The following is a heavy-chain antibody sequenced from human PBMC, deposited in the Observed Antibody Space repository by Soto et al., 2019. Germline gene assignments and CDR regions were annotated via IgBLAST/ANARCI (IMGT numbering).Heavy chain of an antibody. Sequence: SETLSLTCAVSGGSISSGGYSWSWIRQPPGKGLEWIGSIYYSGSTYYNPSLKSRVTISVDTSKNQFSLKLSSVTAADTAVYYCASQGIDPVVPAAYYYYGMDVWGQGTTVTVSS. CDR3: ASQGIDPVVPAAYYYYGMDV. CDR1: GGSISSGGYS. V-gene: IGHV4-30-2*03. J-gene: IGHJ6*02. CDR2: IYYSGST. D-gene: IGHD2-2*01.